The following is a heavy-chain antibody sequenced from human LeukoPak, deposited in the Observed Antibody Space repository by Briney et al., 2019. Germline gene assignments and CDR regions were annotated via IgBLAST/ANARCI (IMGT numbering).Heavy chain of an antibody. V-gene: IGHV4-39*01. CDR1: NGSISSRSFH. CDR2: IYHSGKT. CDR3: ARQGASSWYTLYFYGMDV. D-gene: IGHD6-13*01. J-gene: IGHJ6*02. Sequence: SETLSLTCTVSNGSISSRSFHRGWIRQPPGKGLEWIGSIYHSGKTYYDPSLKSRVTISVDTSKNQFSLKLTAVTAADTAVYYCARQGASSWYTLYFYGMDVWGQGTTVTVSS.